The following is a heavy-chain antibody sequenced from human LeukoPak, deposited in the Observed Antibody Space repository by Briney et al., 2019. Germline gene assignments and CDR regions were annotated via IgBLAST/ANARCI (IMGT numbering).Heavy chain of an antibody. Sequence: GGSLRLSCSASGFTVSSNYMSWVRQAPGKGLEWVSGINWNGGTTGYADSVKGGFTISRDNAKNSLYLQMNSLRAEDTALYYCATSLPYCGGDCYSYFDYWGQGTLVTVSS. CDR1: GFTVSSNY. V-gene: IGHV3-20*04. J-gene: IGHJ4*02. CDR2: INWNGGTT. CDR3: ATSLPYCGGDCYSYFDY. D-gene: IGHD2-21*02.